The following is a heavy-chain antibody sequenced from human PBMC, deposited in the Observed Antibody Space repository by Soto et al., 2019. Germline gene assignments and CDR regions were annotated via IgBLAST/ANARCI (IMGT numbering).Heavy chain of an antibody. CDR2: ISSSSSTI. CDR3: SRQEYYYDSSGYYYESFDI. V-gene: IGHV3-48*02. Sequence: GGSLRLSCAASGFTFSSYSMNWVRQAPGKGLEWVSYISSSSSTIYYADSVKGRFTISRDNAKNSLYLQMNSLRDEDTAVDYCSRQEYYYDSSGYYYESFDIWGQGTMVTVSS. CDR1: GFTFSSYS. D-gene: IGHD3-22*01. J-gene: IGHJ3*02.